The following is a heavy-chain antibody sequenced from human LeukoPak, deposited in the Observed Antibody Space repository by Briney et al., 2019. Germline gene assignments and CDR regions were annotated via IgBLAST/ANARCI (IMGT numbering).Heavy chain of an antibody. CDR1: VFTFSSYG. Sequence: GGSLRLSCAASVFTFSSYGMHWVRQAPGKGLEWVAVIWYDGSNKYYADSVKGRFTISRDNSKNTLYLQMNSLRAEDTAVHHCARQVVGAYLAGIFDYWGQGTLVTVSS. CDR3: ARQVVGAYLAGIFDY. J-gene: IGHJ4*02. CDR2: IWYDGSNK. D-gene: IGHD6-13*01. V-gene: IGHV3-33*01.